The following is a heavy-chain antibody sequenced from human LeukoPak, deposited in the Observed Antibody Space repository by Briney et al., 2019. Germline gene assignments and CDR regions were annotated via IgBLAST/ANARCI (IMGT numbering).Heavy chain of an antibody. CDR2: IYYSGST. D-gene: IGHD3-10*01. CDR3: ARDHTYYYGSGSLNWFDP. Sequence: PSETLSLTCTVCGGSISSYYWSWIRQPPGKGLEWIGDIYYSGSTNYNPSLKSRVTISVDTSKNQFSLKLSSVTAADTAVYYCARDHTYYYGSGSLNWFDPWGQGTLVTVSS. V-gene: IGHV4-59*01. CDR1: GGSISSYY. J-gene: IGHJ5*02.